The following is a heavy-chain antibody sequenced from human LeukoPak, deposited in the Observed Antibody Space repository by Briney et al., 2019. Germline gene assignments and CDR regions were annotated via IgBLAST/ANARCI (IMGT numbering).Heavy chain of an antibody. Sequence: GGSLRLSCAASGFTFSSYWMSWVRQAPGKGLEWVANIKQDGSEKYYVDSVKGRFTISRDNAKNSLYLQMNSLRAEDTAVYYCASVNNIAAAGTYAFDYWGQGTLVTVSS. D-gene: IGHD6-13*01. V-gene: IGHV3-7*01. CDR2: IKQDGSEK. J-gene: IGHJ4*02. CDR3: ASVNNIAAAGTYAFDY. CDR1: GFTFSSYW.